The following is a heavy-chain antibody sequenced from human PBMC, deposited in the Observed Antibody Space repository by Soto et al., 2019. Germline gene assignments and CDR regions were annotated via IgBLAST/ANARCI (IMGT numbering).Heavy chain of an antibody. J-gene: IGHJ6*03. Sequence: SETLSLTCAVYGGSFSGYYWSWIRQPPGKGLEWIGEINHSGSTNYNPSLKSRVTISVDTSKNQFSLKLSSVTAADTAVYYCARRQGAYYSYSYWEVGGKGTRVTFP. V-gene: IGHV4-34*01. D-gene: IGHD3-16*01. CDR1: GGSFSGYY. CDR3: ARRQGAYYSYSYWEV. CDR2: INHSGST.